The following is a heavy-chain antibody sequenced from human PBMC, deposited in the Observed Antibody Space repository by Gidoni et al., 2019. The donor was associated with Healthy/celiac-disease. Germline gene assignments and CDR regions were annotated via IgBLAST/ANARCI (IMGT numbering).Heavy chain of an antibody. Sequence: QVPLQPWGAGLYKPSETLSLTCAVSGRTFSGYYWSWILQPPGKGLEWIGEITHSGSTKYNPSLKSRVSISVDTSKNQCFRKLSAVTDADTAVYYCARGRGVTAANWFDPWGQGTLVTVSS. J-gene: IGHJ5*02. CDR3: ARGRGVTAANWFDP. CDR1: GRTFSGYY. CDR2: ITHSGST. D-gene: IGHD2-21*02. V-gene: IGHV4-34*01.